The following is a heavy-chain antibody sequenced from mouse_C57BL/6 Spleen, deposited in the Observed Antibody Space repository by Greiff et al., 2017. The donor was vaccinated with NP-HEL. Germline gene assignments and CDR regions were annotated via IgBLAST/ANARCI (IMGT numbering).Heavy chain of an antibody. V-gene: IGHV1-59*01. J-gene: IGHJ2*01. CDR1: GYTFTSYW. CDR2: IDPSDSYT. Sequence: QVQLKQPGAELVRPGTSVKLSCKASGYTFTSYWMHWVKQRPGQGLEWIGVIDPSDSYTNYNQKFKGKATLTVDTSSSTAYMQLSSLTSEDSAVYYCAGDYYGSSYRLDYWGQGTTLTVSS. D-gene: IGHD1-1*01. CDR3: AGDYYGSSYRLDY.